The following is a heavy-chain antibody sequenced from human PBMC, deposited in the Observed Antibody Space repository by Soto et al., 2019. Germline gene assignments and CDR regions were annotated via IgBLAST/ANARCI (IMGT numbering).Heavy chain of an antibody. Sequence: GGSLRLSCAASGFTFNDHYIDWVRQSPGKGLEWVGRSRDKANSYTTEYAASVKGRFTISRDDSKNSVYLQMNSLETDDTDVYQCINTPRRGSEEYYFDYCGQGALVTVCS. CDR3: INTPRRGSEEYYFDY. CDR2: SRDKANSYTT. CDR1: GFTFNDHY. J-gene: IGHJ4*02. V-gene: IGHV3-72*01. D-gene: IGHD3-16*01.